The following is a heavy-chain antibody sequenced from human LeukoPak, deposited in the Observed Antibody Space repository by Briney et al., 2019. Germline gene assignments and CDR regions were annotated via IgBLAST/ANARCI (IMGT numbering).Heavy chain of an antibody. D-gene: IGHD6-13*01. CDR2: ISGSGGST. V-gene: IGHV3-23*01. Sequence: PGGSLRLSCAASGFTFSSYAMSWVRQAPGKGLEWVSAISGSGGSTYYADSVKGRFTISRDNSKNTLYLQMNSLRAEDTAVYYCAKGSEGGSSWFSSTYFDYWGQGTLVTVSS. CDR1: GFTFSSYA. CDR3: AKGSEGGSSWFSSTYFDY. J-gene: IGHJ4*02.